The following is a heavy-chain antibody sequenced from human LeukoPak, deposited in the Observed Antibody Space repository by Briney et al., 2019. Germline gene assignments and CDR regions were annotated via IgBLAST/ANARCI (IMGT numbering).Heavy chain of an antibody. CDR2: INHSGST. J-gene: IGHJ6*02. V-gene: IGHV4-34*01. CDR1: GGSFSGYY. Sequence: SETLSLTCAVYGGSFSGYYWSWIRQPPGKGLEWIGKINHSGSTNYNPSLKSRVIISVDTSKNQFSLKLSSVTAADTAVYYCARDSKDGFVDGMDVWGQGTTVTVS. D-gene: IGHD3-10*01. CDR3: ARDSKDGFVDGMDV.